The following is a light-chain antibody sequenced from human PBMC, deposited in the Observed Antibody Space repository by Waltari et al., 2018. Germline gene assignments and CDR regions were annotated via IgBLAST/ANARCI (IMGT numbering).Light chain of an antibody. CDR3: QQLNSYPPT. CDR2: TVS. Sequence: IQLTQSPSSLSASVGDRVTITCRASQGISNSLAWYQQKSGKAPKLLIYTVSTSRSGVPSRVSGRGSGTDFTLTITSLKPEDFATYYCQQLNSYPPTFGGGTKVEIK. CDR1: QGISNS. J-gene: IGKJ4*01. V-gene: IGKV1-9*01.